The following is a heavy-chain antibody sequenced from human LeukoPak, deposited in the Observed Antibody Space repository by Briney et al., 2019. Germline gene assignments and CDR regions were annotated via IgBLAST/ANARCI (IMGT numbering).Heavy chain of an antibody. J-gene: IGHJ4*02. CDR3: ARSPGYYYDSSGYYY. D-gene: IGHD3-22*01. CDR2: IYYSGST. Sequence: SETLSLTCTVSGGSISSSSYYWGWIRQPPGKGLEWIGSIYYSGSTYYNPSLKSRVTISVDTSKNQFSLKLSSVAAADTAVYYCARSPGYYYDSSGYYYWGQGTLVTVSS. V-gene: IGHV4-39*07. CDR1: GGSISSSSYY.